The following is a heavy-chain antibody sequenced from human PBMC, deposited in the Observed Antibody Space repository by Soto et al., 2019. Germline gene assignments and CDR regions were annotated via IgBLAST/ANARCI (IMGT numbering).Heavy chain of an antibody. D-gene: IGHD2-2*01. J-gene: IGHJ4*02. V-gene: IGHV3-23*01. CDR3: AKSPKIPAARRLGYFDY. Sequence: GGSLRLSCAASGFTFSSYAMSWVRQAPGKGLEWVSAISGSGGSTYYADSVKGRFTISRDNSKNTLYLQMNSLRAEDTAVYYCAKSPKIPAARRLGYFDYWGQGTLVTVSS. CDR2: ISGSGGST. CDR1: GFTFSSYA.